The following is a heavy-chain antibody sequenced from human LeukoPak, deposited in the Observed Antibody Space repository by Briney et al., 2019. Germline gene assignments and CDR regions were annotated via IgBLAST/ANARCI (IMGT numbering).Heavy chain of an antibody. CDR3: ATVHFGYFTF. J-gene: IGHJ4*02. V-gene: IGHV3-74*01. Sequence: GGSLRLSCAASGFTFSSSWMHWVRQAPGKGLVWVSHINSDGSSTTYADSVKGRFTISRDNAKSTLYLQMNSLRAEDTAVYYCATVHFGYFTFWGQGTLVPVPS. D-gene: IGHD3-3*01. CDR2: INSDGSST. CDR1: GFTFSSSW.